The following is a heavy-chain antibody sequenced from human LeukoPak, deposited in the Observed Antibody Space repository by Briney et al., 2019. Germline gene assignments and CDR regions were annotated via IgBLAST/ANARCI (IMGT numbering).Heavy chain of an antibody. CDR2: ISATGGVT. CDR3: ARGGGYAVKIDY. J-gene: IGHJ4*02. D-gene: IGHD1-1*01. CDR1: GFTFSANA. Sequence: GGSLRLSCAASGFTFSANAMSWVRQAPGRGLEWVSSISATGGVTYYADSVKGRFTISRDISKNTLYLQMNSLRVEDTGTYYCARGGGYAVKIDYWGQGSHVTVSS. V-gene: IGHV3-23*01.